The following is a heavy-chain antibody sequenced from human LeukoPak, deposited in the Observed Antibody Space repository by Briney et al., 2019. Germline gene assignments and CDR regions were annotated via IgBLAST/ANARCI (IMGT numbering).Heavy chain of an antibody. J-gene: IGHJ3*02. CDR3: ARYFWSGYYADAFDI. CDR2: IYYGGST. D-gene: IGHD3-3*01. CDR1: GGSISSGGYY. V-gene: IGHV4-31*03. Sequence: PSETLSHTCTVSGGSISSGGYYWSWIRQHPGKGLEWIGYIYYGGSTYYNPSLKSRVTISVDTSKNQFSLKLSSVTAADTAVYYCARYFWSGYYADAFDIWGQGTMVTVSS.